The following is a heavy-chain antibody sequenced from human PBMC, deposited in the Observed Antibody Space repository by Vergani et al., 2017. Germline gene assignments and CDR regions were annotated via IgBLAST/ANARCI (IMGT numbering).Heavy chain of an antibody. D-gene: IGHD4-11*01. Sequence: EVQLLESGGGLVQPGGSLRLSCAVSGFTFSSYAMSWVRQAPGKGLEWVSAISGSGGSTYYADSVKGRFTISRDNSKNTLYLQMNSLRAEDTAVYYCAKDQDYSNTRGGFDYWGQGTLVTVSS. J-gene: IGHJ4*02. CDR1: GFTFSSYA. CDR3: AKDQDYSNTRGGFDY. V-gene: IGHV3-23*01. CDR2: ISGSGGST.